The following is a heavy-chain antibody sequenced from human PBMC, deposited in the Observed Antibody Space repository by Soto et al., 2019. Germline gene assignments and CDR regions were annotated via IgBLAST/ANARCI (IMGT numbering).Heavy chain of an antibody. CDR2: IYHSGST. Sequence: SETLSLTCAVSGGSISSGGYSWSWIRQPPGKGLEWIGYIYHSGSTYYNPSLKSRVTISVDRSKNQFSLKLSSVTAADTAVYYCARDLRGGMDVWGQGTTVTVSS. D-gene: IGHD4-17*01. CDR3: ARDLRGGMDV. CDR1: GGSISSGGYS. J-gene: IGHJ6*02. V-gene: IGHV4-30-2*01.